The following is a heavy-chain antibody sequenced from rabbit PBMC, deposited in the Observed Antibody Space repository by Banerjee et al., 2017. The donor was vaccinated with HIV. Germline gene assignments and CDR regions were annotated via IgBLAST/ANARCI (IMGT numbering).Heavy chain of an antibody. CDR1: GFSFSSRYY. CDR2: IYTGSGTT. CDR3: ARDGSGWGANFNL. D-gene: IGHD4-1*01. V-gene: IGHV1S40*01. J-gene: IGHJ4*01. Sequence: QSLEESGGDLVKPGASLTLTCTASGFSFSSRYYMCWVRQAPGKGLEWIGCIYTGSGTTYYASWAKGRFTISTTSSTTVTLQMTSLTAADMATYFCARDGSGWGANFNLWGPGTLVTVS.